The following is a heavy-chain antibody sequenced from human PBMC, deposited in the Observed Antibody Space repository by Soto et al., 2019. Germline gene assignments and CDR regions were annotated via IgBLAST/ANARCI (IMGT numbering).Heavy chain of an antibody. Sequence: SETLSLTCTVSGGSISDSSHYWAWIRQPPGKGLEWIATINYSGRTYYNPSLRSRVTISVDTSRDQFSLNLNSVTAADTAVYYCARHFGNYGDWAFDFWGQGTLVTVS. CDR1: GGSISDSSHY. J-gene: IGHJ4*02. CDR3: ARHFGNYGDWAFDF. V-gene: IGHV4-39*01. D-gene: IGHD4-17*01. CDR2: INYSGRT.